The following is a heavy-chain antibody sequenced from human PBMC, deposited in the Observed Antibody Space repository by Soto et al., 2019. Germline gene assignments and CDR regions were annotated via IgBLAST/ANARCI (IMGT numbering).Heavy chain of an antibody. CDR2: ISWHSGTI. Sequence: EVHLVESGGGLVQPGRSLRLSCAASGFSFRNYGMHWVRRVPGKGLEWVSGISWHSGTIGYADSVRGRFTISRENAKHSLYLQMNSLRPEDTALYYCVKEKLYSNYEYYFDSWGQESLVTVSS. CDR1: GFSFRNYG. CDR3: VKEKLYSNYEYYFDS. D-gene: IGHD4-4*01. J-gene: IGHJ4*02. V-gene: IGHV3-9*01.